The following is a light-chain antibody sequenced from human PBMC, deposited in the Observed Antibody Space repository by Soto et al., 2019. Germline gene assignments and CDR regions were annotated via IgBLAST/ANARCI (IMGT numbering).Light chain of an antibody. CDR3: QQSFNTPRT. CDR2: AAS. Sequence: DIQMTQSPSSLSASVGERVTITCRASQTIVRYLNWYQQKPGKPPKLLIYAASTLQSGVPSRFSGSGSGTDFTLTISSLQPEDFATYSCQQSFNTPRTFGQGTKVDIK. CDR1: QTIVRY. J-gene: IGKJ1*01. V-gene: IGKV1-39*01.